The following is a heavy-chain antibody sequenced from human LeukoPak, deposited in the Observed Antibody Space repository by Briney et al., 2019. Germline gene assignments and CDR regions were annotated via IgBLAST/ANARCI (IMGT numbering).Heavy chain of an antibody. J-gene: IGHJ4*02. V-gene: IGHV4-59*01. CDR1: GGSINSLY. Sequence: SETLSLTCTVSGGSINSLYWNWIRQLPGKGLEWIGYIHYSGITNYNPSFNSRVTISLDTSKNQFSLKLTSVTAADMAVYYCARGSRAVTTSSNIHPYYFDYCGQGTLVTVSS. CDR2: IHYSGIT. D-gene: IGHD4-17*01. CDR3: ARGSRAVTTSSNIHPYYFDY.